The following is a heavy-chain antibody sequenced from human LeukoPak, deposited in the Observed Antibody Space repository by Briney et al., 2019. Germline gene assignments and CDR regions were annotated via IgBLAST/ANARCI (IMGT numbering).Heavy chain of an antibody. CDR3: AREGGSDSYGY. V-gene: IGHV3-66*01. J-gene: IGHJ4*02. D-gene: IGHD5-18*01. CDR2: IYSGGTT. Sequence: GGSLRLSCAASGFTVSSNYMSWVRQAPGKGLEWVSVIYSGGTTYYADSVKGRFTISRDNSKNTLYLQMNSLRAEDTAVYYCAREGGSDSYGYWGQGTLVTVSS. CDR1: GFTVSSNY.